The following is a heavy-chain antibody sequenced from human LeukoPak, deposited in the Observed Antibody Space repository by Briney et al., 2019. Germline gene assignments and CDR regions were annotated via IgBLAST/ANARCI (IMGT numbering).Heavy chain of an antibody. D-gene: IGHD3-9*01. J-gene: IGHJ4*02. CDR3: AKWGDYDVLTGYYVSDY. CDR2: ITGSGGNT. V-gene: IGHV3-23*01. CDR1: GFTFSNYA. Sequence: GGPLRLSCAASGFTFSNYAMSWVRQAPGKGLEWVSAITGSGGNTYYADSVKGRFTISRDNSKNTVFLQMNSLRAEDTAVYYCAKWGDYDVLTGYYVSDYWGQGTLVTVSS.